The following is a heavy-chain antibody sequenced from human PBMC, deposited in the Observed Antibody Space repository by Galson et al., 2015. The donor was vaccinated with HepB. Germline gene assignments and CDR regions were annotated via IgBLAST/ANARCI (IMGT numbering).Heavy chain of an antibody. CDR1: GFTFSSYS. CDR3: AGYCSGGSCRLYYYYYYGMDV. Sequence: SLRLSCAASGFTFSSYSMNWVRQAPGKGLEWVSSISSSSSYIYYADSVKGRFTISRDNAKNSLYLQMNSLRAEDTAVYCCAGYCSGGSCRLYYYYYYGMDVWGQGTTVTVSS. J-gene: IGHJ6*02. V-gene: IGHV3-21*01. CDR2: ISSSSSYI. D-gene: IGHD2-15*01.